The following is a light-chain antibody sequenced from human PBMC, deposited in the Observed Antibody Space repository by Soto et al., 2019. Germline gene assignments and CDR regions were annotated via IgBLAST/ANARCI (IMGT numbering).Light chain of an antibody. J-gene: IGLJ2*01. CDR3: AVWDDSLNGVV. CDR1: SSNIGSNT. Sequence: QSVLTQPPSASGTPGQRVTISCSGSSSNIGSNTVNWFQQLPGTAPQLLIYSNNYRPSGVPDRFSGSKSGTSASLAISGLQSEDEADYYCAVWDDSLNGVVFGGGTKVTVL. V-gene: IGLV1-44*01. CDR2: SNN.